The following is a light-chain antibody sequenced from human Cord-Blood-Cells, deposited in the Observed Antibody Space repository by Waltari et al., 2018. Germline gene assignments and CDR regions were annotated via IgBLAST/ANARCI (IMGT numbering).Light chain of an antibody. CDR2: GAS. J-gene: IGKJ5*01. CDR3: QQCGSSPPVT. Sequence: EIVLTQSPGTLSLSPGERATLSCRAGRSGSSSYLAWYQQKPGQAPRLLIYGASSRATGIPARFSGSGSGTDFTLTINRLQPEDFAMYYCQQCGSSPPVTFGQGTRLEIK. CDR1: RSGSSSY. V-gene: IGKV3-20*01.